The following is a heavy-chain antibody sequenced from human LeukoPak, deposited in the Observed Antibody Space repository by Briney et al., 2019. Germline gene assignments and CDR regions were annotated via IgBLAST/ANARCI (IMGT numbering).Heavy chain of an antibody. D-gene: IGHD2-21*01. CDR2: IKEDGSEK. J-gene: IGHJ4*02. CDR3: ANSLL. Sequence: GGSLRLSCLASGFTSGHIFTSYWMAWVRQAPGKGLEWVANIKEDGSEKNYVDSVKGRFTISRDNAKNSVYLQMNSLRVEDTAVYYCANSLLGGQGTLVTVSS. V-gene: IGHV3-7*01. CDR1: GFTSGHIFTSYW.